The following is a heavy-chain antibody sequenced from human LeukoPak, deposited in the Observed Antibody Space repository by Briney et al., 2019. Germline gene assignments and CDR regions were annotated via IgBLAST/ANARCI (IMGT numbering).Heavy chain of an antibody. CDR3: ARIGSSWYDYYYMDV. V-gene: IGHV4-61*02. Sequence: SQTLSLTCTVSGGSISSGSYYWSWIRQPAGKGLEWIGRIYTSGSTNYNPSLKSRVTMSVDTSKNQFSLKLSSVTAADTAVYYCARIGSSWYDYYYMDVWGKGTTVTVSS. CDR2: IYTSGST. J-gene: IGHJ6*03. D-gene: IGHD6-13*01. CDR1: GGSISSGSYY.